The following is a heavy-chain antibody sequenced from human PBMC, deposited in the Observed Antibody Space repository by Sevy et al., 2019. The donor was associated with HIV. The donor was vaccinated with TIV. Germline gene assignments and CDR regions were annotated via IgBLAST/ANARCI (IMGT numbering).Heavy chain of an antibody. Sequence: GGSLRLSCAASGFTFDDYAMHWVRQAPGKGLEWVSGISWNSGSIGYADSVKGRFTISRDNAKNSLYLQMNSLRAEDTALYYCVKSPRYDILTGSFDPWGPGTLVTVSS. V-gene: IGHV3-9*01. J-gene: IGHJ5*02. D-gene: IGHD3-9*01. CDR1: GFTFDDYA. CDR2: ISWNSGSI. CDR3: VKSPRYDILTGSFDP.